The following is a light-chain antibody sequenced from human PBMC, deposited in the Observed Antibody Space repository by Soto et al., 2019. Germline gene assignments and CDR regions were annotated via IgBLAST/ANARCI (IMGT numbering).Light chain of an antibody. J-gene: IGKJ4*01. CDR3: QQYSSYPALT. CDR2: AAS. Sequence: AIRMTQSPSSFSASTGDRVTITCRASQGISSYLAWYQQKPGKAPKLLIYAASPVQSGGPSRFSASGPGTDFTLTLGCLQAEDLAAYYSQQYSSYPALTFGGGTKVESK. V-gene: IGKV1-8*01. CDR1: QGISSY.